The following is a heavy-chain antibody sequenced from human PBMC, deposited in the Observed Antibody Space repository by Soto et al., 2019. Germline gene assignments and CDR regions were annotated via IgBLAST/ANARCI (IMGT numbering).Heavy chain of an antibody. J-gene: IGHJ5*02. V-gene: IGHV4-59*08. CDR3: ARQSGYYGSGSLNSWSDP. Sequence: TSETLSLTCTVSGGSISSHYWSWIRQPPGQGLEWIGYIYYSGSTNYNPSLKSRVTISVDTSKSQFSLRLSSVTAADTAVYFCARQSGYYGSGSLNSWSDPRGQGTLVTVSS. CDR2: IYYSGST. CDR1: GGSISSHY. D-gene: IGHD3-10*01.